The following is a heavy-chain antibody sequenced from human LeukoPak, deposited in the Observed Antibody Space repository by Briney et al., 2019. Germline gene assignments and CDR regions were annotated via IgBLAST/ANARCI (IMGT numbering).Heavy chain of an antibody. Sequence: SETLSLTCTVSGGSIRSSYYYWGWIRQPPGKGLEWIGSIYDSGSAYYNPSLKSRVTISVDTSKNQFSLKLSSVTAADTAVYYCASFDSSGYYFTFDYWGQGTLVTVSS. D-gene: IGHD3-22*01. V-gene: IGHV4-39*07. J-gene: IGHJ4*02. CDR1: GGSIRSSYYY. CDR2: IYDSGSA. CDR3: ASFDSSGYYFTFDY.